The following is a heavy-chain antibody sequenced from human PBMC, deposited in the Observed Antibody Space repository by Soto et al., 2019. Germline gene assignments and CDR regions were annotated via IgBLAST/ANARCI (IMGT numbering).Heavy chain of an antibody. V-gene: IGHV4-31*02. CDR2: IYYSGST. J-gene: IGHJ4*02. D-gene: IGHD1-1*01. CDR3: ARWPQLEPRFDY. CDR1: GGSISSGGYY. Sequence: SETLSLTWTVSGGSISSGGYYWSWIRQHPGKGLEWIGYIYYSGSTYYNPSLKSRVTISVDTSKNQFSLKLSSVTAADTAVYYCARWPQLEPRFDYWGQGTLVTVSS.